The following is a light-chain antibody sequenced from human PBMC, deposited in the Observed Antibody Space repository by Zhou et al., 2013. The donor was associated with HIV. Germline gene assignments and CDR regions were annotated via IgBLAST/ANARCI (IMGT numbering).Light chain of an antibody. Sequence: EIVLTQSPATLSLSPGERATLSCTASQSVRSYLAWYQQKPGQAPRLLIFDASNRATGIPARFSGSGSGTDFTLTISRLEPEDFAVYYCQQRNSWPITFGQGTTTG. CDR1: QSVRSY. CDR2: DAS. J-gene: IGKJ5*01. CDR3: QQRNSWPIT. V-gene: IGKV3-11*01.